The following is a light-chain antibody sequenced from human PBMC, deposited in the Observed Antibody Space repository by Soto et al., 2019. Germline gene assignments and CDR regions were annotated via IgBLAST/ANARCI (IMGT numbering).Light chain of an antibody. J-gene: IGKJ1*01. CDR2: GAS. V-gene: IGKV3-20*01. CDR1: QSVSSNY. CDR3: HQCYSSRT. Sequence: EYVLTQSPGTLSLSPGTRATLSCRASQSVSSNYLAWYQQKPGQAPRLLIYGASSRATGIPDRFSGSGSGTDFTLTISRLEPEDFAVYYCHQCYSSRTFGQGTKVDIK.